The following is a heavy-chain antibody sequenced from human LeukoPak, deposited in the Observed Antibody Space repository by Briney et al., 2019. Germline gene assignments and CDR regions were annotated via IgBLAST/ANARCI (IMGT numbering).Heavy chain of an antibody. J-gene: IGHJ1*01. CDR3: ARMADYDRSGFYGYLPY. Sequence: GGSLRLSCAASGFAFGTYWMHWVRQAPGKGLEWLSRMNGEGSTINYADFVKGRFTISRDNAKNTLYLQIDSLRVEDTAVYYCARMADYDRSGFYGYLPYWGQGALVTVSS. CDR1: GFAFGTYW. D-gene: IGHD3-22*01. CDR2: MNGEGSTI. V-gene: IGHV3-74*01.